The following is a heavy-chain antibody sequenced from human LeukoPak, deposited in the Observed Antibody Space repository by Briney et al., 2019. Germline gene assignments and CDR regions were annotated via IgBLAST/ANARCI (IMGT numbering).Heavy chain of an antibody. CDR2: IYSGGST. V-gene: IGHV3-66*01. Sequence: GGSLRLSCAASGFTVSSNYMSWVRQAPGKGLEWVSVIYSGGSTYYADCVKGRFTITRDNSKNTLYLQMNSLRAEDTAVYYCARLGIVGAAVDYWGQGTLVTVSS. D-gene: IGHD1-26*01. J-gene: IGHJ4*02. CDR3: ARLGIVGAAVDY. CDR1: GFTVSSNY.